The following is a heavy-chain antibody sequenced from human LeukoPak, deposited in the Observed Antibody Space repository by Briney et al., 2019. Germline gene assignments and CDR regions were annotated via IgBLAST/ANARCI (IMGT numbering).Heavy chain of an antibody. V-gene: IGHV4-34*01. CDR1: GGSFSGYY. CDR3: ARGLHGNSRLHYYYYYGMDV. Sequence: SETLSLTCAVYGGSFSGYYWSWIRQPPGKGLEWIGEINHSGSTNYNPSLKSRVTISVDTSKNQFSLKLSSVTAADTAVYYCARGLHGNSRLHYYYYYGMDVWGQGTTVTVSS. J-gene: IGHJ6*02. D-gene: IGHD2-15*01. CDR2: INHSGST.